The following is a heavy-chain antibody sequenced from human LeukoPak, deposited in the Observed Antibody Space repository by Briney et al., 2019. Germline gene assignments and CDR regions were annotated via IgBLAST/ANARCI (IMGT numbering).Heavy chain of an antibody. J-gene: IGHJ4*02. V-gene: IGHV3-74*01. Sequence: PGGSLRLSSAASGFPFVNYWMHWVRQAPGKGLVWVSRINSDGSSTAYADSVKGRFTISTDNAKKTLSLQMNSLRAEDTAVYYCATVVDASGCFYKFWGQGTLVTVSS. CDR3: ATVVDASGCFYKF. D-gene: IGHD3-10*01. CDR1: GFPFVNYW. CDR2: INSDGSST.